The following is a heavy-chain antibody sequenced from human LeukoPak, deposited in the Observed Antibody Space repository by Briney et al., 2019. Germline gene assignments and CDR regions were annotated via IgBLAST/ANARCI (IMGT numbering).Heavy chain of an antibody. V-gene: IGHV4-4*07. D-gene: IGHD3-10*01. CDR2: IYTSGST. CDR1: GGSISSYY. Sequence: PSETLSLTCTVSGGSISSYYWSWIRQPAGKGLEWIGRIYTSGSTYYNPSLKSRVTISVDTSKNQFSLKLSSVTAADTAVYYCAREGYYGSGSYYPGAGDYWGQGTLVTVSS. J-gene: IGHJ4*02. CDR3: AREGYYGSGSYYPGAGDY.